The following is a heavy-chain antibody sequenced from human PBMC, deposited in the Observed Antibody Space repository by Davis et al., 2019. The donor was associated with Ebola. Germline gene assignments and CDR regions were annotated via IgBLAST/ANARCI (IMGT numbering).Heavy chain of an antibody. D-gene: IGHD2/OR15-2a*01. V-gene: IGHV3-30-3*01. CDR1: GFTFSSYA. CDR2: ISYDGSNK. Sequence: GESLKISCAASGFTFSSYAMHWVRQAPGKGLEWVAVISYDGSNKYYADSVKGRFTISRDDSKNTVYLEMTSLRVEDTAVYYCARDHNSRRHDLFDSWGPGTLVTVSS. CDR3: ARDHNSRRHDLFDS. J-gene: IGHJ4*02.